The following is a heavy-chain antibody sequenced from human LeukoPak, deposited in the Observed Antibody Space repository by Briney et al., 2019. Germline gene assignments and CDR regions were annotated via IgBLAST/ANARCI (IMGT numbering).Heavy chain of an antibody. Sequence: GGSPRLSCGASGFTFNNYWMHWVRQAPGMGLVWVSRINSDGSGTTYADSVKGRVTISRDNAKNTLYLQMNSLRAEDAAVYYCARGKDGVWAFDIWGQGTTVTVSS. CDR3: ARGKDGVWAFDI. V-gene: IGHV3-74*01. CDR2: INSDGSGT. J-gene: IGHJ3*02. CDR1: GFTFNNYW. D-gene: IGHD3-16*01.